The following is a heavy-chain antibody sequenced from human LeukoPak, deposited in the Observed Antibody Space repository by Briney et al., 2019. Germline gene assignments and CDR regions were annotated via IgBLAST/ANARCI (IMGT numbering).Heavy chain of an antibody. Sequence: PGGSLRLSCAASGFTFRSYDMTWVRQAPGKGLEWVSYISGGGTTIYYADSVKGRFTISRDDAKNSLHLQMNSLRAEDTAVYYCARDRVYTGYVYWGQGTLVTVSS. CDR1: GFTFRSYD. V-gene: IGHV3-48*01. J-gene: IGHJ4*02. CDR2: ISGGGTTI. CDR3: ARDRVYTGYVY. D-gene: IGHD6-13*01.